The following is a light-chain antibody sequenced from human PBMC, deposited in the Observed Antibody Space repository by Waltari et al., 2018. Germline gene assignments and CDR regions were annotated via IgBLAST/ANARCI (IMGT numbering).Light chain of an antibody. CDR2: DAS. J-gene: IGKJ1*01. CDR1: QNINNY. Sequence: SCKARQNINNYLAWYQHKNRQAPRPLIYDASSRGTGIPDSFSGSGSETDFSLSISTLEPEDSAVYYCQKYGSLPAPLGQRTKVEI. V-gene: IGKV3-20*01. CDR3: QKYGSLPAP.